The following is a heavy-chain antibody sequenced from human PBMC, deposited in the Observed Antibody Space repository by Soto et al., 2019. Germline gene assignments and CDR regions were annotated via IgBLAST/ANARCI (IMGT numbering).Heavy chain of an antibody. J-gene: IGHJ6*02. CDR3: ARELLWFGELSDYYYGMDV. D-gene: IGHD3-10*01. V-gene: IGHV3-30-3*01. Sequence: VGSLRLSCAASGFTFSSYAMHWVRQAPGKGLEWVAVISYDGSNKYYADSVKGRFTISRDNSKNTLYLQMKSLRAEDTAVYYCARELLWFGELSDYYYGMDVWGQGTTVTVSS. CDR2: ISYDGSNK. CDR1: GFTFSSYA.